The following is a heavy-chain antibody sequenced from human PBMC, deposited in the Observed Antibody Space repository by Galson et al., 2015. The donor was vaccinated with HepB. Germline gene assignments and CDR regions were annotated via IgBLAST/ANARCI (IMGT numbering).Heavy chain of an antibody. J-gene: IGHJ4*02. D-gene: IGHD6-13*01. Sequence: QSGAEVKKPGESLRISCKGSGYSSTSYYIGWVRQMPGKGLEWMGRIDISDSYTDYNPSFQGHVTISADKSISTAYLQWSSLRASDTAMYYCASGPTSGQQLRGGDYWGQGTLVSVSS. CDR3: ASGPTSGQQLRGGDY. CDR2: IDISDSYT. V-gene: IGHV5-10-1*01. CDR1: GYSSTSYY.